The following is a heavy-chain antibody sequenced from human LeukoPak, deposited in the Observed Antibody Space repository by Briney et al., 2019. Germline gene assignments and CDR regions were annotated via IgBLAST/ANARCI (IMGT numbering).Heavy chain of an antibody. CDR3: ARSELSPSDFDY. Sequence: PGGTLRLSCAASGFTFNSYGMTWVRQAPGKGLEWVANIKQDGSEKYYVDSVKGRFTISRDNAKNSLYLQMNSLRAEDTAVYYCARSELSPSDFDYWGHGTLVTVSS. V-gene: IGHV3-7*01. J-gene: IGHJ4*01. CDR1: GFTFNSYG. CDR2: IKQDGSEK. D-gene: IGHD1-1*01.